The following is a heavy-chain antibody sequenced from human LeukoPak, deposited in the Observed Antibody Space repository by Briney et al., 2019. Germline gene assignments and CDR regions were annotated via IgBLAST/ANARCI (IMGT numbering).Heavy chain of an antibody. CDR1: GFPFSSYE. V-gene: IGHV3-48*03. J-gene: IGHJ4*02. CDR3: VRNMLRGFDY. D-gene: IGHD3-10*01. Sequence: GGSLRLSCAGSGFPFSSYEMNWLRQAPGKGLEWVSHIDSSGITIYYGDSVKGRFTISRDNSKNTLFLQMNSLRAEDTAVYYCVRNMLRGFDYWGQGTLVTVSS. CDR2: IDSSGITI.